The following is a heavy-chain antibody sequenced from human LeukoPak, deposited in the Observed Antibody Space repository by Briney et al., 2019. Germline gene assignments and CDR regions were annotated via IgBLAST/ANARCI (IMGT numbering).Heavy chain of an antibody. CDR2: ISSSRSYI. CDR1: GFTLSSYS. Sequence: GGSLRLSCAASGFTLSSYSMNWVRQAPGKGLEWVSFISSSRSYIYYADSVKGRFTISRDNAKNSLYLQMNSLRAEDTAVYYCATDYYDSSGDYWGQGTLVTVSS. V-gene: IGHV3-21*01. CDR3: ATDYYDSSGDY. J-gene: IGHJ4*02. D-gene: IGHD3-22*01.